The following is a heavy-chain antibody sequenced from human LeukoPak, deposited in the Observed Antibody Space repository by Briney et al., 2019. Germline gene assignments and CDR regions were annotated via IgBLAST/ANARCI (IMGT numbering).Heavy chain of an antibody. Sequence: SETLPLTCTVSGGSIRSYYWSWIRQPPGKGLEWMGYIYSSGSSSYNPSLKSRLTISVDTSKNQFSLRLSSVTAADTAVSYCARSLAVAGYYYYYYMDVWGKGTTVTVSS. D-gene: IGHD6-19*01. CDR3: ARSLAVAGYYYYYYMDV. J-gene: IGHJ6*03. V-gene: IGHV4-59*01. CDR2: IYSSGSS. CDR1: GGSIRSYY.